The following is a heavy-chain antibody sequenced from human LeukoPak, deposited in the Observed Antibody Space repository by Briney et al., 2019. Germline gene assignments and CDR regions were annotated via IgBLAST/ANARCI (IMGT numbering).Heavy chain of an antibody. CDR2: IKSKTDGGTT. D-gene: IGHD3-22*01. CDR3: TTGLYDSSGYYSDY. V-gene: IGHV3-15*01. Sequence: KTGGSLRLSCAVSGFAFSNAWMSWVRQAPGKGLEWVGRIKSKTDGGTTDYAAPVTGRFTISRDDSKNTLYLQMNSLKTEDTAVYYCTTGLYDSSGYYSDYWGQGTLVTVSS. CDR1: GFAFSNAW. J-gene: IGHJ4*02.